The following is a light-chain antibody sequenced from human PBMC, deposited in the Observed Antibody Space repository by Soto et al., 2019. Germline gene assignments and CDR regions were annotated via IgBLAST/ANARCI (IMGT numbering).Light chain of an antibody. CDR1: QSVSSN. J-gene: IGKJ2*01. CDR3: LQYNTWPYT. Sequence: EIVMTQSPATLSVSPGERATLSCRASQSVSSNLAWYQQKPGQAPRLLIYGASTKATGIPARFSGSGSGTEFTLTISSLHSENFAAYYCLQYNTWPYTFGQGTKLEIK. CDR2: GAS. V-gene: IGKV3-15*01.